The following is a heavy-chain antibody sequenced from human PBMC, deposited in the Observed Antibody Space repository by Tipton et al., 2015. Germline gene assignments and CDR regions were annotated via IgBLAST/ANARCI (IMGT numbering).Heavy chain of an antibody. J-gene: IGHJ5*02. D-gene: IGHD2-21*01. CDR2: IYHNGDT. CDR1: GASLRRSDDF. Sequence: TLSLTCTVSGASLRRSDDFWSWIRHLPGKGLEWIGDIYHNGDTSYNPSLKSRVAMSMDTSKNQFFLKLRSVTAAETAVYYCARRIAPRPGWFEPWGQGTLVTVSS. V-gene: IGHV4-31*03. CDR3: ARRIAPRPGWFEP.